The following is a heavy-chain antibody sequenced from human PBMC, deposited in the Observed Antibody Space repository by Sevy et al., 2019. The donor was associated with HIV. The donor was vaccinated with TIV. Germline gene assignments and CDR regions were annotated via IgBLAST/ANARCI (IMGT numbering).Heavy chain of an antibody. D-gene: IGHD1-1*01. V-gene: IGHV3-15*01. CDR1: GFTFADAW. Sequence: GGSLRLSCAASGFTFADAWMTWLRQASGKGLEWFGRIKSKVNGGTAEYAAPVKGRFTISRDDSKNTLYLQMNSLQTEDTAVYYCTTAPNDLWDYWGQGILVTVSS. CDR2: IKSKVNGGTA. J-gene: IGHJ4*02. CDR3: TTAPNDLWDY.